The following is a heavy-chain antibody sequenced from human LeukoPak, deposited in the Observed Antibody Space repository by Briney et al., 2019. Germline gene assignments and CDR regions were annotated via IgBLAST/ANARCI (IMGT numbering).Heavy chain of an antibody. V-gene: IGHV3-53*01. CDR3: AKELSAGTGGGWEDYFDY. J-gene: IGHJ4*02. Sequence: GGSLRLSCAASGFTVSSNYMSWVRQAPGKGLEWVSVIYSGDNTYYADSVKGRFTISRDNSKNTLYLQMNSLRAEDTAVYYCAKELSAGTGGGWEDYFDYWGQGTLVTVSA. D-gene: IGHD6-13*01. CDR2: IYSGDNT. CDR1: GFTVSSNY.